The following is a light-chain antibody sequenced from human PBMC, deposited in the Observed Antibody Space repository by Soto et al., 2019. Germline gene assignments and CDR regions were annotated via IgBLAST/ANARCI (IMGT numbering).Light chain of an antibody. Sequence: DIQLTQSPSFLSASVGDRVTITCRASQGISSYLAWYQQKPGKAPNLLIYAASTLQSGVPSRFSGSTSGTEFTLTISSMQPEDFATYYCQQLNSYPFACGPGTKVDIK. V-gene: IGKV1-9*01. CDR3: QQLNSYPFA. CDR1: QGISSY. CDR2: AAS. J-gene: IGKJ3*01.